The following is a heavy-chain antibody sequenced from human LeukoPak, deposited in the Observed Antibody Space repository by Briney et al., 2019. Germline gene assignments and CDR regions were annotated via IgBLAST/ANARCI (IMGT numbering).Heavy chain of an antibody. CDR3: ARERGRGGDSPWFDY. D-gene: IGHD3-10*01. V-gene: IGHV3-21*04. CDR2: ISSSSSYM. CDR1: RFTFSSYS. Sequence: GGSLRLSCAASRFTFSSYSMNWVRQAPGKGLEWVSSISSSSSYMYYADSVKGRFTISRDSSKNTLDLQMTGLRAEDMAVYYCARERGRGGDSPWFDYWGQGTLVTVSS. J-gene: IGHJ4*02.